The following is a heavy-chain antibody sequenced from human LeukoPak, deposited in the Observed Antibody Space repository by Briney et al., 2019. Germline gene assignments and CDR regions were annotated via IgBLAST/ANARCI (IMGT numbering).Heavy chain of an antibody. CDR1: GGSISSSSYY. D-gene: IGHD2-15*01. CDR2: IYYSGST. CDR3: ARDAVVVAATYFDY. Sequence: PSETLSLTCTVSGGSISSSSYYWGWIRQPPGKGLEWIGSIYYSGSTYYNPSLKSRVTISVDTSKNQFSLKLSSVTAADTAVYYCARDAVVVAATYFDYWGQGTLVTVSS. J-gene: IGHJ4*02. V-gene: IGHV4-39*07.